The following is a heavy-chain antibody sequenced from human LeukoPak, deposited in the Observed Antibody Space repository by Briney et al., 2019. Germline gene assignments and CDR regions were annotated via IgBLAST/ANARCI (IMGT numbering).Heavy chain of an antibody. CDR3: ARTRGTYGDSFYVY. CDR1: GGSISNYY. Sequence: SETLSLTCTVSGGSISNYYWNWIRQPAGKGQEWIGRISSAGSTNYNPSLQSRVTMSVDTPRNQFSLKLDSVTAADTAVYYCARTRGTYGDSFYVYWGQGTLVTVSS. V-gene: IGHV4-4*07. J-gene: IGHJ4*02. CDR2: ISSAGST. D-gene: IGHD2-21*02.